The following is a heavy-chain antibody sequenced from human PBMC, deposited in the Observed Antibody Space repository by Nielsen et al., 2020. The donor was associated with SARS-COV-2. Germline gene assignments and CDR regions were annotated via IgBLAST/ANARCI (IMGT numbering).Heavy chain of an antibody. D-gene: IGHD6-6*01. J-gene: IGHJ5*02. Sequence: ASVKVSCKASGYTFTGYYMHWVRQAPGQGLEWMGRINPNSGGTNYAQKFQGRVSMTRDTSISTAYMELSRLRSDDTAMYYCARGGMRPSIAASWGQGTLVTVSS. CDR1: GYTFTGYY. CDR3: ARGGMRPSIAAS. CDR2: INPNSGGT. V-gene: IGHV1-2*06.